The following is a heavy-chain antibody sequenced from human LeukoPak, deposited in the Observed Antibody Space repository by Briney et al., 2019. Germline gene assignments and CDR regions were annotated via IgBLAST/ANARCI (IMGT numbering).Heavy chain of an antibody. J-gene: IGHJ3*02. CDR2: ISGSGGST. CDR3: AKCNLNNCREGFDI. D-gene: IGHD1-20*01. Sequence: GGSLRLSCAASGFTFRSYGMHWVRQAPGKGLEWVSAISGSGGSTYYADSVRGRFTISRDNSKNTLYVQMNSLRAEDTALYYCAKCNLNNCREGFDIWGQGTMVTVSS. CDR1: GFTFRSYG. V-gene: IGHV3-23*01.